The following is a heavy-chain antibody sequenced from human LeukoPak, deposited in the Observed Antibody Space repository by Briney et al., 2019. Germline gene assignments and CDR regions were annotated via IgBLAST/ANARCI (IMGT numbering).Heavy chain of an antibody. V-gene: IGHV4-4*07. Sequence: SETLSLTCTVSGGPINSYYWSWIRQPAGKGLEWIGRVYSSGNTNYNPSLKSRVSMSVDTSKNQFSLKLTSVTAADTAVYYCARGGKATVVTMWGQGILVTVSS. CDR1: GGPINSYY. CDR3: ARGGKATVVTM. J-gene: IGHJ4*02. D-gene: IGHD4-23*01. CDR2: VYSSGNT.